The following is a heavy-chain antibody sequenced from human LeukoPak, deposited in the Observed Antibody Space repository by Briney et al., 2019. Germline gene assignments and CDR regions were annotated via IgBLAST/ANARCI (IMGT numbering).Heavy chain of an antibody. J-gene: IGHJ6*04. D-gene: IGHD3-10*01. Sequence: GGSLRLSCAASGLTFSSYSMNWVRQAPGKGLEWVSSISSSSSYIYYADSVKGRFTISRDNAKNSLYLQMNSLRAEDTAVYYCARLRGGYYGSGEYYYYYGMDVWGKGTTVTVSS. V-gene: IGHV3-21*01. CDR3: ARLRGGYYGSGEYYYYYGMDV. CDR1: GLTFSSYS. CDR2: ISSSSSYI.